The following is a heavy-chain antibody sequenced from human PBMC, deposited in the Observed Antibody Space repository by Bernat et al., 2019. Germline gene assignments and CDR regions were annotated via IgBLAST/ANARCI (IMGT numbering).Heavy chain of an antibody. V-gene: IGHV3-74*01. J-gene: IGHJ3*02. CDR2: INSDGSST. CDR3: ARDTTWIPHDAFDI. CDR1: GFTFSSYR. Sequence: EVQLVESGGGLVQPGGSLRLSCAASGFTFSSYRMHWVRQAPGKGLVWVSRINSDGSSTSYADSVKGRFTISRDNAKNTLYLQMNSLRADDTAVYYCARDTTWIPHDAFDIWGQGTMVTVSS. D-gene: IGHD5-18*01.